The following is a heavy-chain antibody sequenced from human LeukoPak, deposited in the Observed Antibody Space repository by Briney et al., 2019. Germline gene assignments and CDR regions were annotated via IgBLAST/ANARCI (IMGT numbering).Heavy chain of an antibody. CDR2: ISYDGSNK. D-gene: IGHD3-3*01. CDR1: GFTFSSYA. J-gene: IGHJ4*02. CDR3: ARDTGKFGVVIVYFDY. V-gene: IGHV3-30-3*01. Sequence: GRSLRLSCAASGFTFSSYAMHWVRQAPGKGLERVAIISYDGSNKYYADSVKGRFTISRDNSKNTLYLQMNSLRAEDTAVYYCARDTGKFGVVIVYFDYWGQGTLVTVSS.